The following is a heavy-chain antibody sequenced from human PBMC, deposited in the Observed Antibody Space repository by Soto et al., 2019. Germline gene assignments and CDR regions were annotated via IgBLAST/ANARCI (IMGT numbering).Heavy chain of an antibody. V-gene: IGHV1-18*01. CDR3: ARDVTTVTTGGPDY. CDR1: GYTFTSYG. CDR2: ISAYNGNT. J-gene: IGHJ4*02. Sequence: QVQLVQSGVEVEKPGASMKVSCKASGYTFTSYGVSWVRQAPGQGLEWMGWISAYNGNTNYAQKFQGRVTMTTDTSTSTAYMELRSLRSDDTAVYYCARDVTTVTTGGPDYWGQGTLVTVSS. D-gene: IGHD4-17*01.